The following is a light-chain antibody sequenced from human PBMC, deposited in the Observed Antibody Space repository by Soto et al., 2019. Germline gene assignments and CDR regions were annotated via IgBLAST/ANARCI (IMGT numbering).Light chain of an antibody. V-gene: IGLV1-44*01. Sequence: QAVGTQPPSASGTPGQRVTISCSGSSSNLGSNTVNWYQQLPGTAPKLLIYSNNQRPSGVPDRFSGSKSGTSASLAISGLQSEDEADYYCAAWDDSLNGSVVFGGGTKLTVL. CDR3: AAWDDSLNGSVV. CDR2: SNN. J-gene: IGLJ2*01. CDR1: SSNLGSNT.